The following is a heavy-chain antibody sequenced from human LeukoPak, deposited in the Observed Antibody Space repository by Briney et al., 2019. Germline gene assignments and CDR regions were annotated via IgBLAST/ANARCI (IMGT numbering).Heavy chain of an antibody. J-gene: IGHJ3*02. V-gene: IGHV3-48*01. CDR2: ISSSSSTI. Sequence: PGGSLRLSCAASRLTFSSYSMNWVRQAPGKGLEWVSYISSSSSTIYYADSVKGRFTISRDNAKNSLYLQMNSLRAEDTAVYYCARDSPGGSAFDIWGQGTMVTVSS. CDR3: ARDSPGGSAFDI. D-gene: IGHD3-10*01. CDR1: RLTFSSYS.